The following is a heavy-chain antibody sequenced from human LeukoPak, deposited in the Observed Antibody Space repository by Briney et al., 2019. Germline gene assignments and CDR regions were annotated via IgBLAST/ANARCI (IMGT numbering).Heavy chain of an antibody. Sequence: PGGSLRLSCAASGFTFSSYAMSWVRQAPGKGLEWVSAISGSGGSTYYADSVKGRFTISRDNSKNLYLQMNSLRAEDTAVYYCAKHLWRDLLYFGEGYYFGNWGQGTLVTVSS. CDR2: ISGSGGST. D-gene: IGHD3-10*01. J-gene: IGHJ4*02. V-gene: IGHV3-23*01. CDR3: AKHLWRDLLYFGEGYYFGN. CDR1: GFTFSSYA.